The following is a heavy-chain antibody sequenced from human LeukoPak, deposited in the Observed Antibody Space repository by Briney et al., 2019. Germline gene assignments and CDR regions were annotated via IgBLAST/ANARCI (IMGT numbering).Heavy chain of an antibody. Sequence: SVKVSCKASGGTFSSYAISWVRQAPGQGLEWMGGIIPIFGTANYAQKFQGRVTITTDESTSTAYMELSSLRSEDTAVYYCARIFGYGGNHFDYWGQGTLVTVSS. D-gene: IGHD4-23*01. CDR2: IIPIFGTA. J-gene: IGHJ4*02. CDR3: ARIFGYGGNHFDY. V-gene: IGHV1-69*05. CDR1: GGTFSSYA.